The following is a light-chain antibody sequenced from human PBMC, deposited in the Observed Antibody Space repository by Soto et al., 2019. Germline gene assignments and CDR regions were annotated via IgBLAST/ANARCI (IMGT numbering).Light chain of an antibody. J-gene: IGKJ1*01. CDR1: QSISSW. CDR2: AAS. CDR3: QQYNSYS. Sequence: DIQMTQSPSTLSASVGDRVTITCRASQSISSWLAWYQQKPGKAPKLLIYAASSLQSGVPSRFTGSGSGTDFTLTISCLQPEDFATYYCQQYNSYSFGQGTKVDIK. V-gene: IGKV1-5*01.